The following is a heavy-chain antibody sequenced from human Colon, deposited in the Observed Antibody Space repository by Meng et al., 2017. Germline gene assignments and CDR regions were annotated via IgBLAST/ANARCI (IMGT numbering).Heavy chain of an antibody. CDR2: IHSSAGT. CDR3: ANRFV. Sequence: EVQLVESGGGLVQPGGALRLSCAVSGFSVSSDFMIWVRQAPGKGLEWVSMIHSSAGTFFADSVKGRFTVSTDNSKNTLYLQMNSLRIEDTAVYHCANRFVWGLGTLVTVSS. D-gene: IGHD3-3*01. J-gene: IGHJ4*02. CDR1: GFSVSSDF. V-gene: IGHV3-66*02.